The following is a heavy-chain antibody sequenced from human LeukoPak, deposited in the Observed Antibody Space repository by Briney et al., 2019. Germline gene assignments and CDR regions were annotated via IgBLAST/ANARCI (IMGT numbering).Heavy chain of an antibody. CDR1: EFSVGSNY. D-gene: IGHD5-12*01. Sequence: TGGSLRLSCAASEFSVGSNYMTWVRQAPGKGLVWVSRINSDGSSTSYADSVKGRFTISRDNAKNTLYLQMNSLRAEDTAVYYCARDWLGSDFDCWGQGTLVTVSS. CDR2: INSDGSST. J-gene: IGHJ4*02. CDR3: ARDWLGSDFDC. V-gene: IGHV3-74*01.